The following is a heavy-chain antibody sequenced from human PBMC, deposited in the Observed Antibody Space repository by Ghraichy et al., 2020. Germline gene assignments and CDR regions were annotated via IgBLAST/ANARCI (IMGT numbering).Heavy chain of an antibody. CDR3: AKSSSSWYGGGYFDY. CDR2: ISGSGGST. D-gene: IGHD6-13*01. J-gene: IGHJ4*02. Sequence: GESLNISCAASGFTFSSYAMSWVRQAPGKGLEWVSAISGSGGSTYYADSVKGRFTISRDNSKNTLYLQMNSLRAEDTAVYYCAKSSSSWYGGGYFDYWGQGTLVTVSS. CDR1: GFTFSSYA. V-gene: IGHV3-23*01.